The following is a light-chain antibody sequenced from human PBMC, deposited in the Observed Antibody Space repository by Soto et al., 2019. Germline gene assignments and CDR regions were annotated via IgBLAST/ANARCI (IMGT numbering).Light chain of an antibody. J-gene: IGKJ2*01. CDR1: QTITTY. CDR3: QQFYSTPHT. Sequence: DIQLTQSPSSLSASVGDRVTITCRASQTITTYLDWYQHKPGKAPKLLIYAAINRQSGIPARLSGSGSGTDFTLTISSLQPEDFATYYCQQFYSTPHTFGQGTKVDIK. CDR2: AAI. V-gene: IGKV1-39*01.